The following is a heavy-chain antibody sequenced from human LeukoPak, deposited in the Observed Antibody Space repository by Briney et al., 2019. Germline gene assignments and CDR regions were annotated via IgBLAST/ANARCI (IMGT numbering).Heavy chain of an antibody. CDR2: ISSSGSTI. CDR1: GFNFSDYY. Sequence: GGSLRLSCAASGFNFSDYYMSWIRQAPGKGLEWVSYISSSGSTIYYADSVKGRFTISRDNAKNSLYLQMNSLRAEDTAVYYCARISYYYGSAYAFDIWGQGTMVTVSS. CDR3: ARISYYYGSAYAFDI. D-gene: IGHD3-10*01. J-gene: IGHJ3*02. V-gene: IGHV3-11*04.